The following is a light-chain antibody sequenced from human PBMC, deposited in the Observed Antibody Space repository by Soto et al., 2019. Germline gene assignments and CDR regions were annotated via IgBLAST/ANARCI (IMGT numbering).Light chain of an antibody. Sequence: EIVLTQSPGTLSLSPGERVTLSFRSSQSISSSHLAWYQQRPGQAPRLLIYGASNRATGIPDRFTGGGSGTDFTLTINRLEPEDFAVYFCQQYYRSPETFGQGTKVDIK. CDR2: GAS. CDR1: QSISSSH. CDR3: QQYYRSPET. J-gene: IGKJ1*01. V-gene: IGKV3-20*01.